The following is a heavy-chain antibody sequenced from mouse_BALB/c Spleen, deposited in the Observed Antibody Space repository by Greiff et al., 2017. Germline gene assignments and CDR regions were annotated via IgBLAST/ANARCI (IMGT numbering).Heavy chain of an antibody. Sequence: VQLQQSGAELAKPGASVKMSCKASGYTFTSYWMHWVKQRPGQGLEWIGYINPSTGYTEYNQKFKDKATLTADKSSSTAYMQLISLTSEDSAVYYCASLWLRRGGYWGQGTTLTVSS. CDR1: GYTFTSYW. CDR3: ASLWLRRGGY. J-gene: IGHJ2*01. D-gene: IGHD2-2*01. V-gene: IGHV1-7*01. CDR2: INPSTGYT.